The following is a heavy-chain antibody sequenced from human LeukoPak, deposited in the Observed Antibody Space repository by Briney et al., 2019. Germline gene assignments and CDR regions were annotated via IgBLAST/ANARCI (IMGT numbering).Heavy chain of an antibody. CDR1: GFTFTKYA. J-gene: IGHJ4*02. CDR2: IGASGGTT. D-gene: IGHD6-19*01. CDR3: AKDLEAVAGTIVNDY. Sequence: PGGSLRLSCAVSGFTFTKYAVNWVRQGPGKGLEWVSGIGASGGTTYYADSVQGRFTISRDNSKNTLYLQVNSLRAEDTGVYFCAKDLEAVAGTIVNDYWGQGTLITVSS. V-gene: IGHV3-23*01.